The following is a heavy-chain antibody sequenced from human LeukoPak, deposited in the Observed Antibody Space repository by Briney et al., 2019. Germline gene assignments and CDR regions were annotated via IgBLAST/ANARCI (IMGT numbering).Heavy chain of an antibody. D-gene: IGHD6-19*01. Sequence: PGGSLRLSCAASGFTFSSYSMNWVRQAPGKGLEWVSSISSGSTYIYYADSVKGRFTISRDNAKNSLYLQMSSLRSDDTAVYFCARDRAVAGFHLEAYWGQGTLVTVSS. CDR2: ISSGSTYI. CDR1: GFTFSSYS. J-gene: IGHJ4*02. V-gene: IGHV3-21*04. CDR3: ARDRAVAGFHLEAY.